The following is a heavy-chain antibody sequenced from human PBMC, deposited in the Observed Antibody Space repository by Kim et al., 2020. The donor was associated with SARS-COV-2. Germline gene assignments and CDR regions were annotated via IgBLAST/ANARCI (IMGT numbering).Heavy chain of an antibody. V-gene: IGHV3-74*01. J-gene: IGHJ4*02. CDR2: T. CDR3: ARVTPGVNSVEY. D-gene: IGHD1-20*01. Sequence: TSFADSMKVRFTISRANAKNTLYLQMTSLRAENTAVYYCARVTPGVNSVEYWGQGTLVTVSS.